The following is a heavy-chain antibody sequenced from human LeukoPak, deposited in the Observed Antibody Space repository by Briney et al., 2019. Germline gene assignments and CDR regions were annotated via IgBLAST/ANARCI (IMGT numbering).Heavy chain of an antibody. CDR1: GFTFSTYW. V-gene: IGHV3-7*01. J-gene: IGHJ4*02. CDR3: ARDGGYCSSISCSNDY. CDR2: IKEDGSEK. D-gene: IGHD2-2*01. Sequence: GGSLRLSCAASGFTFSTYWMSWVRQAPGKGLEWVANIKEDGSEKYYGDSVKGRFTISRDNAKNSLYLQMNSLRAEDTAVYYCARDGGYCSSISCSNDYWGQGTLVTVSS.